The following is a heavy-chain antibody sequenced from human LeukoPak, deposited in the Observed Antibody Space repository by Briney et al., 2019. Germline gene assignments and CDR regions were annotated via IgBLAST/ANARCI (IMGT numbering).Heavy chain of an antibody. CDR3: ARAPPYSSASWGYYGMDV. CDR1: GLTFSSYD. Sequence: GGSLRLSCAASGLTFSSYDMHWVRQTTGKGLEWVSSIGIAGDTYYPGSVKGRFTISRENAKNSLYLQMNSLRAGDTAVYYCARAPPYSSASWGYYGMDVWGQGTTVTVSS. D-gene: IGHD6-6*01. J-gene: IGHJ6*02. CDR2: IGIAGDT. V-gene: IGHV3-13*01.